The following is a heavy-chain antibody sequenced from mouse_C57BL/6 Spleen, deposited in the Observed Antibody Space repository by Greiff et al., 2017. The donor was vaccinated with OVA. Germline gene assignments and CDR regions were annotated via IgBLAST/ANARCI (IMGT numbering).Heavy chain of an antibody. D-gene: IGHD2-4*01. J-gene: IGHJ4*01. CDR2: IWGGGST. CDR1: GFSLTSYG. V-gene: IGHV2-9*01. Sequence: QVQLQQSGPGLVAPSQSLSITCTVSGFSLTSYGVDWVRQPPGKGLEWLGVIWGGGSTNYNSALMSRLSISKDNSKSQVFLKMNSLQTDDTAMYYCAKLSYDYDERGYAMDYWGQGTSVTVSS. CDR3: AKLSYDYDERGYAMDY.